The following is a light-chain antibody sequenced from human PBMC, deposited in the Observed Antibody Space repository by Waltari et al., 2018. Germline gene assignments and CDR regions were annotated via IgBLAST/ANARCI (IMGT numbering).Light chain of an antibody. CDR3: QKYGTLPAT. CDR1: QSVSRY. V-gene: IGKV3-20*01. J-gene: IGKJ1*01. Sequence: EIVLTQYPGTLSLSPGEVATLSCRASQSVSRYLAWYQQKAGQPPRLLIYEDSGRATGIPDRFSGSGSGTDFSLTISRLEPEDFAVYYCQKYGTLPATFGQGTKVEIK. CDR2: EDS.